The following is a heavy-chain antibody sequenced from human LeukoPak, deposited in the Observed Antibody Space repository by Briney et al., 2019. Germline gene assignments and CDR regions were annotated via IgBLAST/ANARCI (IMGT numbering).Heavy chain of an antibody. Sequence: SETLSLTCAVYGGSFSGYYWSWIRQPPGKGLEWIGEINHSGSTNYNPSLKSRVTISVDTSKNQFSLKLSSVTAADTAVYYCARATFYYYDFWSGHRYWFDPWGQGTLVTVSS. D-gene: IGHD3-3*01. J-gene: IGHJ5*02. CDR1: GGSFSGYY. CDR2: INHSGST. V-gene: IGHV4-34*01. CDR3: ARATFYYYDFWSGHRYWFDP.